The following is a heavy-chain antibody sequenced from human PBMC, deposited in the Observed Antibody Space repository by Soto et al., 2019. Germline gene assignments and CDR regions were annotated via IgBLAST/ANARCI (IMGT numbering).Heavy chain of an antibody. CDR2: FDPEDGET. CDR1: GYTLTELS. Sequence: ASVKVSCKVSGYTLTELSMHWLRQAPGKGLEWMGGFDPEDGETIYAQKFQGRVTMTEDTSTDTAYMELSSLRSEDTAVYYCATQPYRSYYDFWSGSAFDIWGQGTMVTVSS. J-gene: IGHJ3*02. V-gene: IGHV1-24*01. D-gene: IGHD3-3*01. CDR3: ATQPYRSYYDFWSGSAFDI.